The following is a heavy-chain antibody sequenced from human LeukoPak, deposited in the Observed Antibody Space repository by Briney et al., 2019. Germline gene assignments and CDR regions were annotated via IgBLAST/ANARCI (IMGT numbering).Heavy chain of an antibody. CDR3: ARIDSRSSFDI. CDR1: GFTFSSRGW. Sequence: GGTLRLSCVVSGFTFSSRGWMTWGRREPGKGGEWVAKKKQDGGEKNYVDSVKGRFTISIDKAKNSLSLKMSNVRVEGTAVYYCARIDSRSSFDIWGQGTLVTVSS. V-gene: IGHV3-7*01. CDR2: KKQDGGEK. D-gene: IGHD2-15*01. J-gene: IGHJ3*02.